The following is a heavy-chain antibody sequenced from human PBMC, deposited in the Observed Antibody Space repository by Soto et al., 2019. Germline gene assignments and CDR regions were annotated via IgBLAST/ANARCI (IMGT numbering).Heavy chain of an antibody. D-gene: IGHD3-22*01. Sequence: EVQLLESGGGLVQPGGSLRLSCAASGFTFSSYAMSWVRQAPGKGLEWVSAISGSGGSTYYADSVKGRFTISRDNSKNTLYLQMNSLRAGDTAVYYCAKYYYDSSGYYHKYFDYWGQGTLVTVSS. CDR3: AKYYYDSSGYYHKYFDY. CDR2: ISGSGGST. V-gene: IGHV3-23*01. J-gene: IGHJ4*02. CDR1: GFTFSSYA.